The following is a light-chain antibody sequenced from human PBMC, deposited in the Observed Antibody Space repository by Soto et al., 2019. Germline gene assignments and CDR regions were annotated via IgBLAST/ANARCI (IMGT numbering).Light chain of an antibody. V-gene: IGLV1-40*01. J-gene: IGLJ3*02. Sequence: QSVLTQPPSVSGAPGQRVTISCTGSSSNIGARYDVHWYQQLPGTAPKLLIYGNSNRPSGVSDRFSGSQSGTSASLAITGLQAEDEADYYCQSYDSSLGGRVFGGGTKLTVL. CDR1: SSNIGARYD. CDR3: QSYDSSLGGRV. CDR2: GNS.